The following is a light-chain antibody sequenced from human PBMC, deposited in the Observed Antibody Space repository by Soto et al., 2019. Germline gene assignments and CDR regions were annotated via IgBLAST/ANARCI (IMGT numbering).Light chain of an antibody. Sequence: EIQRTQSPSTVSAFVGDRITIICRASQRIGSWLAWYQQKPGKAPKLLIYDGFTLERGVPSRFSGSGSGTECTITISSLHTDDGATYYCQHYNAALVTFGPGTKVDIK. CDR1: QRIGSW. CDR2: DGF. CDR3: QHYNAALVT. V-gene: IGKV1-5*02. J-gene: IGKJ3*01.